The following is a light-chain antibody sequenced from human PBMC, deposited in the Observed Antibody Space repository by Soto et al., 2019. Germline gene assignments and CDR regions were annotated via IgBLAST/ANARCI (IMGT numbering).Light chain of an antibody. V-gene: IGKV1-5*01. CDR1: QSISSW. J-gene: IGKJ1*01. CDR3: QQYNSYRGT. Sequence: GDRVTITCRASQSISSWFAWYQQKPGKAPKLLIYDASSLESGVPSRFSGSGSGTEFTLTISSLQPDDFATYYCQQYNSYRGTFGQGTKVEIK. CDR2: DAS.